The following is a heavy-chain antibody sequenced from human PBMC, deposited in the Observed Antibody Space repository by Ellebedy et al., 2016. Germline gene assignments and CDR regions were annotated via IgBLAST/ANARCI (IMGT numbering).Heavy chain of an antibody. J-gene: IGHJ4*02. Sequence: SETLSLXXTVSGGSINSSSYYWGWIRQPPGKGLEWIGSVFYTGRTYSNPSLKSRVTISVDTSKNQFSLKLASVTAADTAFYYCARQGYDSSDNWGQGTLVTVSS. V-gene: IGHV4-39*01. CDR3: ARQGYDSSDN. CDR2: VFYTGRT. CDR1: GGSINSSSYY. D-gene: IGHD3-22*01.